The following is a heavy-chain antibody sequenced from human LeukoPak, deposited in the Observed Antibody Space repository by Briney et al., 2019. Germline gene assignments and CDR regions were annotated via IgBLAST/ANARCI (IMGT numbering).Heavy chain of an antibody. CDR3: ARGMLPRPFDY. CDR2: IATSGSAI. D-gene: IGHD2-15*01. Sequence: SGGSLRLSCAASGFTFSDYYMCWIRQAPGKGLEWLSYIATSGSAIYYADSVKGRFTISRDDAKNSLYLQMNSLRVEDTAVYYCARGMLPRPFDYWGRGILVTVSS. V-gene: IGHV3-11*01. J-gene: IGHJ4*02. CDR1: GFTFSDYY.